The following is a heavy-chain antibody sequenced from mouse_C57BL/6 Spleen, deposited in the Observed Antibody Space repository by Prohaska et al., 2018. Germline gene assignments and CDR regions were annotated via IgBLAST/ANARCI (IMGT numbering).Heavy chain of an antibody. CDR3: ARQGYYGFSDV. V-gene: IGHV4-1*01. Sequence: EVKLLQSGGGLVQPGESLKLSCAASGIDFSRYWMSWVRRAPGKGLEWIGEINPYSRTINYAPSLKNKFIISRDNGKDTLYLHMNKVKSEDTALYYCARQGYYGFSDVWGTGTTVTVST. J-gene: IGHJ1*03. D-gene: IGHD1-1*01. CDR1: GIDFSRYW. CDR2: INPYSRTI.